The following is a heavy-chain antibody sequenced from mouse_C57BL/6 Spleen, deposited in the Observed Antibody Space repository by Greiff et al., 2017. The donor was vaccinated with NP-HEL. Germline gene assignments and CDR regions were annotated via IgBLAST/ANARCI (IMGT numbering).Heavy chain of an antibody. CDR3: AKPYGNYGYFDV. Sequence: QVHVKQSGPGLVAPSQSLSITCTVSGFSLTSYGVSWVRQPPGKGLEWLGVIWGDGSTNYHSALISRLSISKDNSKSQVFLKLNSLQTDDTATYYCAKPYGNYGYFDVWGTGTTVTVPS. J-gene: IGHJ1*03. V-gene: IGHV2-3*01. CDR2: IWGDGST. CDR1: GFSLTSYG. D-gene: IGHD2-1*01.